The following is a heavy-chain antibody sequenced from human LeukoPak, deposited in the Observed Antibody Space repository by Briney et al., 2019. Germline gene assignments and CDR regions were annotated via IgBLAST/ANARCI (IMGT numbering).Heavy chain of an antibody. D-gene: IGHD3-9*01. V-gene: IGHV1-46*01. J-gene: IGHJ5*02. CDR3: ARDGYGEGDIFTGAPNWFDP. CDR2: INPSGGST. CDR1: GYTFTSYY. Sequence: ASVKVSCKASGYTFTSYYMHWVRQAPGQGLEWMGIINPSGGSTSYAQKFQGRVTMTRDMSTSTVYMELSSLRSEDTAVYYCARDGYGEGDIFTGAPNWFDPWGQGTLVTVSS.